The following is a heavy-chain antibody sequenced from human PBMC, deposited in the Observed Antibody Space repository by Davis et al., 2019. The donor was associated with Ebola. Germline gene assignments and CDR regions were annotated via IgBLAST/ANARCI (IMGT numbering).Heavy chain of an antibody. V-gene: IGHV3-23*01. D-gene: IGHD2-2*01. J-gene: IGHJ6*02. Sequence: GGSLRLSCAASGFSFSTYAMAWLRPLPGKGLEWLSSISNGGGTTDNADSVKGRFTISRDNSKNTLYLQMNSLRAEDTAVYYCAKELIPPIVLVPAAMLSYYGMDVWGQGTTVTVSS. CDR1: GFSFSTYA. CDR3: AKELIPPIVLVPAAMLSYYGMDV. CDR2: ISNGGGTT.